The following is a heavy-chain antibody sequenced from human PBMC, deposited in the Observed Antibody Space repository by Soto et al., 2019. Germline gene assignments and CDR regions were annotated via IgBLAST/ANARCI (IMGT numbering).Heavy chain of an antibody. D-gene: IGHD4-17*01. CDR3: AIAASMTSRDGFYH. CDR2: ISGSGSNP. V-gene: IGHV3-23*01. J-gene: IGHJ4*02. Sequence: EVQVLESGGGLVEPGGSLRLSCAASGFTFSSYAMSWIRQEPSRGLEWVAAISGSGSNPYYEDSVKGRFTLSRDNSKNTLHLEMSGLRAEDTAIYCCAIAASMTSRDGFYHWGQGTLVTVSS. CDR1: GFTFSSYA.